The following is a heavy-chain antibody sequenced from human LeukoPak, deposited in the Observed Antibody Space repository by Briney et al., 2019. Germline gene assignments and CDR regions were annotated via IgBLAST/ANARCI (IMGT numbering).Heavy chain of an antibody. D-gene: IGHD1-26*01. CDR2: INPSGGRT. CDR1: GFTFNKFA. Sequence: PGGSLRLSCAASGFTFNKFAMSWVRQAPREGLEWVSAINPSGGRTYYADSVKGRFTISRDNSKNTLYLQMNSLRAEDTAVYYCAREALLLGSYSAYWGQGTLVTVSS. V-gene: IGHV3-23*01. J-gene: IGHJ4*02. CDR3: AREALLLGSYSAY.